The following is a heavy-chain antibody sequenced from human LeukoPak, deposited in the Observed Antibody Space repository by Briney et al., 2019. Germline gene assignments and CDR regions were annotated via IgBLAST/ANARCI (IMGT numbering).Heavy chain of an antibody. Sequence: SSETLSLTCTVSGGSISSSSYYWGWIRQPPGKGLEWIGSIYYSGSTYYNPSLKSRVTISVDTSKNQFSLKLSSVTAADTAVYYCARRAGAYSHPYDYWGQGTLVTVSS. V-gene: IGHV4-39*07. D-gene: IGHD4/OR15-4a*01. J-gene: IGHJ4*02. CDR2: IYYSGST. CDR3: ARRAGAYSHPYDY. CDR1: GGSISSSSYY.